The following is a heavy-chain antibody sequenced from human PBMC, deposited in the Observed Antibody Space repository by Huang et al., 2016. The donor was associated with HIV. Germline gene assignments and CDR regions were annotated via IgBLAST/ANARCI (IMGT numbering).Heavy chain of an antibody. J-gene: IGHJ4*02. CDR3: ARLPGSITMIRGVITDPY. V-gene: IGHV4-39*01. CDR1: GGSIRSDNYY. Sequence: QLQLQESGPGLVKPSETLSLTCTVSGGSIRSDNYYWGWIRQPPGKGLEWIGSIYYSGRTDYNPSRKSRGTITVDTSKNQFSLKMRSVTAADTAVYYCARLPGSITMIRGVITDPYWGQGTLVTVSS. CDR2: IYYSGRT. D-gene: IGHD3-10*01.